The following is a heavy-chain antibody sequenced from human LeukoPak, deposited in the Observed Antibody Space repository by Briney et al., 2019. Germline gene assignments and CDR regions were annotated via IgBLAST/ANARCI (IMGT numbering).Heavy chain of an antibody. J-gene: IGHJ4*02. CDR2: ISHDGSNK. CDR1: GFTFGSYA. Sequence: GGALRLSCAASGFTFGSYAMHWVRQAPGKGLEWVAVISHDGSNKYYADSVKGRFTISRDNSKNTLYLQMNSLRAEDTAVYYCARVDCSGGSCYSASLTVDYWGQGTLVTVSS. D-gene: IGHD2-15*01. V-gene: IGHV3-30-3*01. CDR3: ARVDCSGGSCYSASLTVDY.